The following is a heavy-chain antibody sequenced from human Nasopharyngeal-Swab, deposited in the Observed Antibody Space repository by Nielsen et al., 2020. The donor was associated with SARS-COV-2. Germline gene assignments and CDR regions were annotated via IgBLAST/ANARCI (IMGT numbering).Heavy chain of an antibody. CDR1: GYTFTSYA. J-gene: IGHJ4*02. V-gene: IGHV1-3*01. Sequence: ASVKVSCKASGYTFTSYAMHWVRQAPRQRLEWMGWINAGNGNTKYSQKFQGRVTITRDTSASTAYMELSSLRSEDTAVYYCARGVFWSRLRLGGLDYWGQGTLVTVSS. CDR3: ARGVFWSRLRLGGLDY. CDR2: INAGNGNT. D-gene: IGHD5-12*01.